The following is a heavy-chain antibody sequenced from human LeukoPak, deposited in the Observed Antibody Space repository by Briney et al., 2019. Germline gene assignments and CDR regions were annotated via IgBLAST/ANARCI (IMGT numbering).Heavy chain of an antibody. CDR3: ARGKYSSNWPFDY. Sequence: ASVKVSCKASGYTFTSYGISWVRQAPGQGLEWMGGIIPIFGTANYAQKFQGRVTITADESTSTAYMELSSLRSEDTAVYYCARGKYSSNWPFDYWGQGTLVTVSS. V-gene: IGHV1-69*13. D-gene: IGHD6-13*01. J-gene: IGHJ4*02. CDR1: GYTFTSYG. CDR2: IIPIFGTA.